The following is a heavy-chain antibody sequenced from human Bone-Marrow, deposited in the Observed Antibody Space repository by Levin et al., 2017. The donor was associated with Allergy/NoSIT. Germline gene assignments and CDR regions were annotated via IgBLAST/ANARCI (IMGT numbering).Heavy chain of an antibody. J-gene: IGHJ4*02. CDR3: ARGGYTYGDSSLDY. Sequence: SETLSLTCNVSGDSIRRSIYYWGWIRQPPGKGLEWIGTVYYSGTTHYNPSLKSRVTISVDRSKSQFSLRLTSVTAADTAVYYCARGGYTYGDSSLDYWGLGTLVTVSS. V-gene: IGHV4-39*01. CDR2: VYYSGTT. CDR1: GDSIRRSIYY. D-gene: IGHD5-18*01.